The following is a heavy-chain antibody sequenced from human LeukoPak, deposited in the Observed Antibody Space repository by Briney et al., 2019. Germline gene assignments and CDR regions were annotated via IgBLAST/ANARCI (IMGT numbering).Heavy chain of an antibody. CDR1: GFTFSSYA. J-gene: IGHJ6*02. CDR2: LSGSGGST. V-gene: IGHV3-23*01. D-gene: IGHD3-10*01. CDR3: AKAMVRGTGYGMDV. Sequence: GGSLRLSCAASGFTFSSYAMSWVRQAPGNGLGWVSALSGSGGSTYYVDSVKGRFTISRDNSKNTVYLQMNSLRAEDTAVYYCAKAMVRGTGYGMDVWGQGTTVTVSS.